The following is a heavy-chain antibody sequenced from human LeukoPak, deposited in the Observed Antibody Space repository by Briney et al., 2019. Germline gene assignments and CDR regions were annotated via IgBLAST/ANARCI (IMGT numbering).Heavy chain of an antibody. J-gene: IGHJ2*01. Sequence: GGSLRLSCAASGFTFSSYGMHWVRQAPGKGLEWVAVISYDGSNKYYADSVKGRFTISRDNAKNSLYLQMNSLRVEDTAVYYCARGVVVTASNWHFDLWGRGTLVTVSS. D-gene: IGHD2-21*02. V-gene: IGHV3-30*03. CDR2: ISYDGSNK. CDR3: ARGVVVTASNWHFDL. CDR1: GFTFSSYG.